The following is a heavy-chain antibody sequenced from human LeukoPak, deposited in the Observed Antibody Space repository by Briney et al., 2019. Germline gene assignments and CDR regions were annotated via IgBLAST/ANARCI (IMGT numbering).Heavy chain of an antibody. J-gene: IGHJ4*02. CDR2: INSDGSST. CDR3: TTVTIRPGYSYFDY. V-gene: IGHV3-74*01. D-gene: IGHD4-17*01. CDR1: GFTFSSYW. Sequence: GGSLRLSCAASGFTFSSYWMHWVRQAPGKGLVWVSRINSDGSSTSYADSVKGRFTISRDNAKNTLYLQMNSLRAEDTAVYYCTTVTIRPGYSYFDYWGQGTLVTVSS.